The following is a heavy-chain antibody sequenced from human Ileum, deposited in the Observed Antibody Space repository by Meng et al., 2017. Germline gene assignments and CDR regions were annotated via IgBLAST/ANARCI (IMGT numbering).Heavy chain of an antibody. CDR3: ARDPHDISGYYDGFDI. V-gene: IGHV3-33*01. J-gene: IGHJ3*02. D-gene: IGHD3-22*01. CDR1: GFTFTNYA. CDR2: IWSHGNTK. Sequence: QVQLEESGGGVVQPGKSLALSCAASGFTFTNYAIHWVRQAPGKGLEWVAVIWSHGNTKYYADSVKGRFTISRDNSKKTVFLQMNSLTAEDTAVYYCARDPHDISGYYDGFDIWGQGTVVTVSS.